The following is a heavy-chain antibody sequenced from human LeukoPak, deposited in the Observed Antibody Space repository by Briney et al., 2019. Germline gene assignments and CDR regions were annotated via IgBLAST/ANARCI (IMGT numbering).Heavy chain of an antibody. CDR3: ARELNGVCPFDY. D-gene: IGHD2-8*01. J-gene: IGHJ4*02. CDR1: GYTFTGYY. Sequence: ASVHVSCKASGYTFTGYYMHWVRQAPGQGLEWMGWINPNSGGTNYAQKFQGRVTMTRDTSISTAYMELSRLRSDDTAVYYCARELNGVCPFDYWGQGTLGTVSS. CDR2: INPNSGGT. V-gene: IGHV1-2*02.